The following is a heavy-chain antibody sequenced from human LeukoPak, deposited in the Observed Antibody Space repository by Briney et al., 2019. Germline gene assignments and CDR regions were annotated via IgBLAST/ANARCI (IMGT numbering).Heavy chain of an antibody. J-gene: IGHJ5*02. D-gene: IGHD4-11*01. CDR2: INPQNGAT. V-gene: IGHV1-2*02. CDR1: GYTLTDHY. CDR3: AKEGYSNGPDP. Sequence: ASVKVSCKASGYTLTDHYMHWLRWAPGQGLEWMGWINPQNGATVYAKKFQGRVTMTRDTPVSTLHMELRNLRSDDTGVYYCAKEGYSNGPDPWGPGSLVTVSS.